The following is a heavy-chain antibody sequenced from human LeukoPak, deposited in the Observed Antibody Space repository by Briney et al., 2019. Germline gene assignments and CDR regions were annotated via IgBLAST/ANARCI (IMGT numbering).Heavy chain of an antibody. Sequence: SETLSLTCTDSGGSISSSNFCWGWIRQPPRKGLEWIGTFCYTGNIYYSPSLKSRVTVSVDTSKNQFSLKVSSVTAADTAVYYCARINKGYSSYYYYMTSGAKGPRSPSP. CDR3: ARINKGYSSYYYYMTS. CDR2: FCYTGNI. J-gene: IGHJ6*03. CDR1: GGSISSSNFC. D-gene: IGHD5-18*01. V-gene: IGHV4-39*01.